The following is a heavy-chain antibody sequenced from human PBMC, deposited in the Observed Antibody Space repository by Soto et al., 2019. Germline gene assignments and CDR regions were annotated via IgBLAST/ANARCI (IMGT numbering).Heavy chain of an antibody. CDR2: ISSIDTE. CDR1: GFSLTDAGVG. CDR3: ARAQNLSDTYHWFDP. D-gene: IGHD3-16*01. J-gene: IGHJ5*02. V-gene: IGHV2-26*01. Sequence: ATLKESGPVLVKPTETLTLTCSVSGFSLTDAGVGVAWIRQTPGKALEWLAHISSIDTESYNPSLRARLSTSQDISNSLVVLTVTNVSPVDTATYFCARAQNLSDTYHWFDPWGRGTLVTVSA.